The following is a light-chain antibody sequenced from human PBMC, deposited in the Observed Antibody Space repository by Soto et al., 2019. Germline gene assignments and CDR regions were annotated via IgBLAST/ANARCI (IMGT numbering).Light chain of an antibody. J-gene: IGLJ2*01. CDR2: EVS. V-gene: IGLV2-14*01. CDR1: SSDVGSYNY. Sequence: QSALTQPASVSGSPGQSITISCTGTSSDVGSYNYVSWYQQHPGKAPKLMIYEVSNRPSGVSNRFSGSKSGNTASLTISGLQAEDEANYYCQSYDSSLSGVVFGGGTKVTVL. CDR3: QSYDSSLSGVV.